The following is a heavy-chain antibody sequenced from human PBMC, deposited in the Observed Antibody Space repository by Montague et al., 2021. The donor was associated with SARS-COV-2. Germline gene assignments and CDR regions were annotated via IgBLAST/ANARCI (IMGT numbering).Heavy chain of an antibody. D-gene: IGHD3/OR15-3a*01. Sequence: SETLSLTCTISGGSMRRYYWTWIRQLPGKELEWIGSIYDSGGARYNPSLKSRVSISVDASKNQFSLRVTSVTAADTAVYFCARRRTGNHEILDYWGQGILVTVSS. CDR3: ARRRTGNHEILDY. CDR1: GGSMRRYY. V-gene: IGHV4-59*01. CDR2: IYDSGGA. J-gene: IGHJ4*02.